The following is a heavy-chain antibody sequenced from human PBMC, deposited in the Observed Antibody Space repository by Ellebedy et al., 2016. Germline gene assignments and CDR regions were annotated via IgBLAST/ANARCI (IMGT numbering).Heavy chain of an antibody. CDR3: ARGNTIPGPEPLDY. D-gene: IGHD1-14*01. Sequence: GESLKISCAASGFTFSSYWMHWVRQAPGKGLVWVSRIKNDGSSIGYAESVKGRFTISSDNSKNTLYLQMNRLRAEDTAMYYCARGNTIPGPEPLDYWGQGTLITVSS. CDR1: GFTFSSYW. J-gene: IGHJ4*02. V-gene: IGHV3-74*01. CDR2: IKNDGSSI.